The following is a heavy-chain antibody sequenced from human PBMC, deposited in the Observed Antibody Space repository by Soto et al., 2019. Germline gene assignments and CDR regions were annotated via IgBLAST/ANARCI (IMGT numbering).Heavy chain of an antibody. CDR1: GDSISSYY. Sequence: PSETLSLTCTVSGDSISSYYWSWIRQPPGKGLEWIGYIYYSGSTNYNPSLKSRVTISVDTSKNQFSLNLSSVTAADTAVYYCASSNIAAAGTSYYGMDAWGRGAAVTVSS. J-gene: IGHJ6*02. V-gene: IGHV4-59*01. CDR3: ASSNIAAAGTSYYGMDA. CDR2: IYYSGST. D-gene: IGHD6-13*01.